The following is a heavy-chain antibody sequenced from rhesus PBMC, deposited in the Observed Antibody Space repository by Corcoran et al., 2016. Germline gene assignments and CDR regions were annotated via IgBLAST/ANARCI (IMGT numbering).Heavy chain of an antibody. CDR2: IYGSGSST. CDR1: GGPISSNY. Sequence: QVQLQESGPGLVKPLETLSLTCAVSGGPISSNYWSWIRQPPGKGLEGVGVIYGSGSSTNYNPSLKSRVTLSVDTSKTQFSLKLSSVTAADTAVYYCARGRDEDDYGYYLSTYYFDYWGQGVLVTVSS. D-gene: IGHD3-9*01. J-gene: IGHJ4*01. V-gene: IGHV4S11*01. CDR3: ARGRDEDDYGYYLSTYYFDY.